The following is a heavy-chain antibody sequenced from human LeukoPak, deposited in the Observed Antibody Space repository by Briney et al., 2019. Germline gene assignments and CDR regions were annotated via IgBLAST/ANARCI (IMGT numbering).Heavy chain of an antibody. J-gene: IGHJ3*02. CDR3: ARAAAFDI. CDR2: INHSGST. Sequence: PGGSLRLSCAASGFIFSSYSMSWVRQAPGKGLEWIGEINHSGSTNYNPSLKSRVTISVDTSKNQFSLKLSSVTAADTAVYYCARAAAFDIWGQGTMVTVSS. V-gene: IGHV4-34*01. CDR1: GFIFSSYS.